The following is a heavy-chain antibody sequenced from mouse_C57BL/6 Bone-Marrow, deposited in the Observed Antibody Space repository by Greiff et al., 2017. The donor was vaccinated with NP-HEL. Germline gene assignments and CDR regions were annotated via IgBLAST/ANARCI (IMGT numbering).Heavy chain of an antibody. CDR2: ISDGGRYT. J-gene: IGHJ3*01. V-gene: IGHV5-4*01. D-gene: IGHD2-3*01. CDR3: AREMVH. Sequence: LEWVAIISDGGRYTYYPDNVKGRFTISRDNAKNNLYLQMSHRKSEDTAMYYCAREMVHWGQGTLVTVSA.